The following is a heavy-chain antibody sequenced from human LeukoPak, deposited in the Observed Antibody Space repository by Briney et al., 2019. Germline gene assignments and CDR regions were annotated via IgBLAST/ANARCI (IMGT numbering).Heavy chain of an antibody. Sequence: PGGSLRLSCSASGFTFSYYSMHWVRQAPGKGLEYVSAISSNGGNTYYADSLKGRFTISRDNSKNTLYLQMSGLRTDDTAVYYCVITSATGPIDYWGQGTLVTVSS. J-gene: IGHJ4*02. D-gene: IGHD6-6*01. CDR1: GFTFSYYS. V-gene: IGHV3-64D*09. CDR2: ISSNGGNT. CDR3: VITSATGPIDY.